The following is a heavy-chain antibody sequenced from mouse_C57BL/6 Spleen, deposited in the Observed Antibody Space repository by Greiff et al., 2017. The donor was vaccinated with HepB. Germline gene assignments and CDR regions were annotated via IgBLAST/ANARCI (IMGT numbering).Heavy chain of an antibody. CDR3: ARRYGSSYGYAMDY. D-gene: IGHD1-1*01. CDR2: IYPGGGYT. V-gene: IGHV1-63*01. J-gene: IGHJ4*01. CDR1: GYTFTNYW. Sequence: VQLQQSGAELVRPGTSVKMSCKASGYTFTNYWIGWAKQRPGHGLEWIGDIYPGGGYTNYNEKFKGKATLTADKSSSTAYMQFSSLTSEDSAIYYWARRYGSSYGYAMDYWGQGTSVTVSS.